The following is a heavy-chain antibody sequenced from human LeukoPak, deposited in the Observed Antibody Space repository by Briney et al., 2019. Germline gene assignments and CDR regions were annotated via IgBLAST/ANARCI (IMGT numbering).Heavy chain of an antibody. J-gene: IGHJ5*02. CDR2: ISAYNGNT. CDR3: ARVQRTVTTSGGYNWFDP. Sequence: GASVKVSCKASGYTFTSYGISWVRQAPGQGLEWMGWISAYNGNTNYAQKLQGRVTMTTDTSTSTAYMELRSLRSDDTAVYYCARVQRTVTTSGGYNWFDPWGQGTLVTASS. CDR1: GYTFTSYG. V-gene: IGHV1-18*01. D-gene: IGHD4-11*01.